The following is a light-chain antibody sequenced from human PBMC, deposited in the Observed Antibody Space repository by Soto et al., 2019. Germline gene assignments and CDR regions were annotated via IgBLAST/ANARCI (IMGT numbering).Light chain of an antibody. CDR3: SSYAASTHWL. J-gene: IGLJ3*02. CDR1: SSDVGGYNY. V-gene: IGLV2-8*01. Sequence: QSALTQPPSASGSPGQSVTISCTGTSSDVGGYNYVSWYQQHPGKAPKLMIFDVNKRPSGVPDRFSGSKSGNTASLTVSGLQAEDEADYYCSSYAASTHWLFGGGTKLTVL. CDR2: DVN.